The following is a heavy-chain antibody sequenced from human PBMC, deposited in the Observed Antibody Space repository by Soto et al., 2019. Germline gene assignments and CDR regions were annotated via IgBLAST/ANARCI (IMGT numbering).Heavy chain of an antibody. V-gene: IGHV1-18*01. D-gene: IGHD2-8*01. CDR3: AKDRPRLTQQFNGVS. J-gene: IGHJ5*02. CDR2: ISAFTGVT. CDR1: GYIFSEHC. Sequence: QIQLVQSGREVKKPGASVRVSCKASGYIFSEHCFSWVRQGPGQGLEWLGWISAFTGVTDYAQKFQGRLTLTTDTATSTAYMELRSLRSDDTAVYYCAKDRPRLTQQFNGVSWGQGTLVTVSS.